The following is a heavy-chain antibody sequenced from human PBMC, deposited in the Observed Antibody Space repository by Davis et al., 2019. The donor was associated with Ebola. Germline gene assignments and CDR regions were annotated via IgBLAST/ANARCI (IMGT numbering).Heavy chain of an antibody. V-gene: IGHV3-11*01. Sequence: GESLKISCAASGFTFSYYYMSWIRQAPGKGLEWVSYISSSGSTIYYADSVKGRFTISRDNAKNSLYLQMNSLRAEDTAVYYCARDSGYERPVDYWGQGTLVTVSS. CDR1: GFTFSYYY. CDR2: ISSSGSTI. CDR3: ARDSGYERPVDY. J-gene: IGHJ4*02. D-gene: IGHD5-12*01.